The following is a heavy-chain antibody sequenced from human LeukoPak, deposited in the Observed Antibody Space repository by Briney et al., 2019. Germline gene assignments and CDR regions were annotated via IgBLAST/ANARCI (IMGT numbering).Heavy chain of an antibody. CDR3: AKALPDFWSGYSTFDY. CDR2: ISWNSGSI. CDR1: GFTFDDYA. J-gene: IGHJ4*02. Sequence: GGSLRLSCAASGFTFDDYAMHWVRQTPGKGLEWVSGISWNSGSIGYADSVKGRFTISRDNAKNSLYLQMNSLRAEDTAVYYCAKALPDFWSGYSTFDYWGQGTLVTVSS. V-gene: IGHV3-9*01. D-gene: IGHD3-3*01.